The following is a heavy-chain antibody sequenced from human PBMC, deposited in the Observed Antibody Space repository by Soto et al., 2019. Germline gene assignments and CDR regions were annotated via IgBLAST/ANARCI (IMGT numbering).Heavy chain of an antibody. D-gene: IGHD2-21*01. V-gene: IGHV3-9*03. CDR3: VKAGVRDLIVEVPVYFDI. CDR1: GFIFENSG. Sequence: EVQLVESGGGLVQPGRSLRLSCAASGFIFENSGMHWVRQAPGKGLEWVSGISWNSGNIGYADSVKGRFSISRDNAKKSLYLQMNSLRPDDMAFYFCVKAGVRDLIVEVPVYFDIWGLGTLVTVSS. J-gene: IGHJ4*02. CDR2: ISWNSGNI.